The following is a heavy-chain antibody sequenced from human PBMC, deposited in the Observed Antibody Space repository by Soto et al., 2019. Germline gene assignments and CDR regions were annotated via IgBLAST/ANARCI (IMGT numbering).Heavy chain of an antibody. Sequence: LSLTCTVSGGSISSGGYYWSWIRQHPGKGMEWIGYIYYSGSTDYNPSLNIRVTISVDTSKNQFSLKLSSVTAADTAVYYCASPLHPRRDGYNLGYWGQGTLVTVS. D-gene: IGHD5-12*01. V-gene: IGHV4-31*03. J-gene: IGHJ4*02. CDR1: GGSISSGGYY. CDR3: ASPLHPRRDGYNLGY. CDR2: IYYSGST.